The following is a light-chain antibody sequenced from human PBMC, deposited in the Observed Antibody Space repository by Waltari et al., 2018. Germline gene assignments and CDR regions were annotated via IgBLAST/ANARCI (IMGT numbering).Light chain of an antibody. CDR1: YSLHSSGYTY. Sequence: VVMTQSPLSLSVSPGEPASSPCRSSYSLHSSGYTYLDWYLQKPGQSPQLLISLASTRASGVPDRFSGSGSDTDFTLKISRVEAEDVGLYYCMQALQRPFTFGPGTKVEIK. J-gene: IGKJ3*01. CDR3: MQALQRPFT. CDR2: LAS. V-gene: IGKV2-28*01.